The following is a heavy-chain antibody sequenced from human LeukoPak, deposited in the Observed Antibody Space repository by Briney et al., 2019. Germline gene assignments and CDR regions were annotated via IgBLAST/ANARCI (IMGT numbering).Heavy chain of an antibody. J-gene: IGHJ4*02. CDR2: MHTNSGGT. CDR1: GYTFTDYY. V-gene: IGHV1-2*02. D-gene: IGHD3-22*01. CDR3: ASLAHFDGSTYYPDF. Sequence: ASVKVSCKASGYTFTDYYLHWLRQAPGQGLEWMGWMHTNSGGTNYAQNFQGRVTMTRDTSITTAYMELSRLTSDDTAVYYCASLAHFDGSTYYPDFWGQGTLVTVSS.